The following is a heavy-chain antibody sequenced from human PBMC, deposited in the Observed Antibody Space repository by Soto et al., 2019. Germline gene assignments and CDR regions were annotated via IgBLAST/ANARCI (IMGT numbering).Heavy chain of an antibody. CDR1: GGSISSGCYY. V-gene: IGHV4-30-4*01. CDR3: ARAGGLGAVAVDY. J-gene: IGHJ4*02. Sequence: SETLSLTCPVSGGSISSGCYYWSWIRQPPGKGLEWIGYIYYSGSTYYNPSLKSRVTISVDRSKNQFSLKLSSVTAADTAVYYCARAGGLGAVAVDYWGQGTLVTVS. D-gene: IGHD6-19*01. CDR2: IYYSGST.